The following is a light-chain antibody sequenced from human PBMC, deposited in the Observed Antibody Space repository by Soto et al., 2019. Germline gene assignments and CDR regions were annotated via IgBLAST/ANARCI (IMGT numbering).Light chain of an antibody. J-gene: IGKJ1*01. CDR2: GAS. V-gene: IGKV3-20*01. Sequence: IVLTQSPGTLSLSPGERATLSCRASQTVSSTYLAWYQQKSGQTARLLIYGASSRATGIPDRFSGSGSGTDFTLTISRLEPEDFAVYYCQHYRNSLWTFGQGTKVEI. CDR1: QTVSSTY. CDR3: QHYRNSLWT.